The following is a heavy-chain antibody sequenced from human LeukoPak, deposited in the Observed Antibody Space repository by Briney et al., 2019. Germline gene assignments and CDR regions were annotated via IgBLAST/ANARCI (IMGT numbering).Heavy chain of an antibody. CDR3: ARGFPSPDKRPC. CDR1: GFTFSSYA. V-gene: IGHV3-64*01. CDR2: ISSNGGST. D-gene: IGHD3-10*01. Sequence: PGGSLRLSCAASGFTFSSYAMHWVRQAPGKGLEYVSAISSNGGSTYYANSVKGRFTISRDHSQNTLYLQVGSLRAEDMAVYYCARGFPSPDKRPCWGQGTLVTVSS. J-gene: IGHJ4*02.